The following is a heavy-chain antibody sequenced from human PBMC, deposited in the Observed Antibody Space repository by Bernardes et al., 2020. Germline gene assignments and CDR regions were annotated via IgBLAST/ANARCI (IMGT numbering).Heavy chain of an antibody. D-gene: IGHD4-17*01. CDR2: IYYRGST. J-gene: IGHJ5*02. V-gene: IGHV4-31*03. Sequence: SDSLSLTCTVSGGSISSGGYYWSWLRQHPGKGLEWMGYIYYRGSTYYNPSLKSRVTISVDTSKNQFSLKLSSVTAADTAVYYCAIVKRSDYGDYSGFCFAPWGQGTLVTVSS. CDR3: AIVKRSDYGDYSGFCFAP. CDR1: GGSISSGGYY.